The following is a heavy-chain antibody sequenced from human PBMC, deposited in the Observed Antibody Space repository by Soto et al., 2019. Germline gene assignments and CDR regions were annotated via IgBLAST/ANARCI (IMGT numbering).Heavy chain of an antibody. CDR3: VRDSAYSFDY. V-gene: IGHV3-48*01. D-gene: IGHD2-21*01. CDR2: LSSSSGAT. CDR1: GFALTYYN. Sequence: EVQLVESGGGLVQPGGSLRLSCAASGFALTYYNMKWVRQAPGKGLEWISDLSSSSGATYYADSVKGRFTISRDTAKNSLYLQMSSLRADDTAIYYCVRDSAYSFDYWVQGTLVTVSS. J-gene: IGHJ4*02.